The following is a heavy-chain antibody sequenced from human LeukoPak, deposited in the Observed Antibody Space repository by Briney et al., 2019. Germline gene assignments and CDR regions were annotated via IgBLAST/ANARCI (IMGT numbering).Heavy chain of an antibody. CDR1: GFSFSSNT. Sequence: PGGSLRLSCAGSGFSFSSNTMSWVRQAPGRGLEWVSAISGSGGSTYYADSVRGRFTISRDNSKNTLYLQMNSLRAEDTAVYYCAKGAPCGGDCYILGDWFDPWGQGTLVTVSS. D-gene: IGHD2-21*02. CDR2: ISGSGGST. V-gene: IGHV3-23*01. CDR3: AKGAPCGGDCYILGDWFDP. J-gene: IGHJ5*02.